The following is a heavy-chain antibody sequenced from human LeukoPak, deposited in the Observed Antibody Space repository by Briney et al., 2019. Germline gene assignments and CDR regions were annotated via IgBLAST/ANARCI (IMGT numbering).Heavy chain of an antibody. CDR2: VSGSDGST. V-gene: IGHV3-23*01. D-gene: IGHD1-1*01. CDR3: AKDGRSTTPGY. CDR1: GFTFSSSA. Sequence: GGSLRLSCEASGFTFSSSAMSWVRQAPGRGLEWVSTVSGSDGSTYYADPVKGRFTISRDNSKNTLYLQMNSLRAEDTAVYYCAKDGRSTTPGYWGQGTLVTVST. J-gene: IGHJ4*01.